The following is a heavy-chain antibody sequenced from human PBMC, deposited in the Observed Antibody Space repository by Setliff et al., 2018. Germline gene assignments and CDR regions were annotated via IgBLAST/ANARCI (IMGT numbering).Heavy chain of an antibody. D-gene: IGHD1-1*01. J-gene: IGHJ3*01. CDR2: VYHSGST. CDR1: YYSISSGY. V-gene: IGHV4-38-2*01. Sequence: PSETLSLTCAVSYYSISSGYWGWIRQSPGKGLEWIGSVYHSGSTYYSPSLESRVTISIDMSKNHLSLKMTSVTAADTAVYYCARHIWGAYMHLPHDVFDLWGQGKVVTVSS. CDR3: ARHIWGAYMHLPHDVFDL.